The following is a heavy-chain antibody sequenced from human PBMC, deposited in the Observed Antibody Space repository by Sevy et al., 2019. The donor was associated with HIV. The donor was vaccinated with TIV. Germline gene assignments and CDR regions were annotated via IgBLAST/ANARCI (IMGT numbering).Heavy chain of an antibody. D-gene: IGHD3-22*01. CDR2: ISGSGTRT. V-gene: IGHV3-23*01. CDR1: GFSFDSYG. J-gene: IGHJ6*03. Sequence: GGSLRLSCAVSGFSFDSYGMTWVRQAPGKGLEWVSGISGSGTRTYYADSVKGRFSISRDNSKNRLYLQMNSLRSEDKARYYCAKGGGGHYDPDEIGYYFYYYNMDVWGKGTTVTVSS. CDR3: AKGGGGHYDPDEIGYYFYYYNMDV.